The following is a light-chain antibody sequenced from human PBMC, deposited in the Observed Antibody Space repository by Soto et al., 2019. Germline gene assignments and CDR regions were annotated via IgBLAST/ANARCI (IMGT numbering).Light chain of an antibody. CDR2: DVN. V-gene: IGLV2-11*01. CDR1: SSDVGGYNY. Sequence: CALTQPRSVSGSAGQSVTISCTGASSDVGGYNYVSWYQQHPGKAPKLMIYDVNKRPSGVPDRFSGSKSGNTASLTISGLQAADEVDYYCCSYAGSYTFVFGTGTKVTVL. CDR3: CSYAGSYTFV. J-gene: IGLJ1*01.